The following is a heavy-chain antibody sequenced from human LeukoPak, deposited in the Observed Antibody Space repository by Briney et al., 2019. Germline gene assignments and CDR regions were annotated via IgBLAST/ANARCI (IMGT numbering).Heavy chain of an antibody. CDR2: TYYRSRWYN. V-gene: IGHV6-1*01. D-gene: IGHD1-1*01. CDR3: AKLGGNFVDF. CDR1: GDSVSSNNAA. J-gene: IGHJ4*02. Sequence: SQTFSLTCAISGDSVSSNNAAWNWIRQSPSRGLEWLGKTYYRSRWYNDYAVSVKGRITISPDTSRNQFSLHLNSVTPEDTAVYYCAKLGGNFVDFWGQGTLVTVSS.